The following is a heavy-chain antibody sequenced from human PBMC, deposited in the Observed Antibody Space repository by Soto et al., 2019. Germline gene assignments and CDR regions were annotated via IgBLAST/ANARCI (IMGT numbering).Heavy chain of an antibody. D-gene: IGHD3-10*01. CDR3: ARAPYYYGSGSYYNYSFDY. CDR1: GFTVSSNY. CDR2: IYSGGST. V-gene: IGHV3-53*01. J-gene: IGHJ4*02. Sequence: GGSLRLSCAASGFTVSSNYMSWVRQAPGKGLEWVSVIYSGGSTYYADSVKGRFTISRDNSKNTLYLQMNSLRAEDTAVYYCARAPYYYGSGSYYNYSFDYWGQGTLVTVSS.